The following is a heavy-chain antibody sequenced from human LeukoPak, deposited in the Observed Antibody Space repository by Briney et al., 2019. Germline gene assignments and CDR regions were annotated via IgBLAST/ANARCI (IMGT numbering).Heavy chain of an antibody. J-gene: IGHJ6*02. D-gene: IGHD6-19*01. CDR2: ISYDGSEK. V-gene: IGHV3-30*18. CDR3: AKPMAVAGRGWYGLDV. CDR1: GFIFNTFA. Sequence: PGRSLRLSCAASGFIFNTFAMNWVRQAPGKGLEWVAFISYDGSEKYYTDSVKGRFTVSRGNSKNTVFLQLNNLRAEDTAVFYCAKPMAVAGRGWYGLDVWGQGTTVTVSS.